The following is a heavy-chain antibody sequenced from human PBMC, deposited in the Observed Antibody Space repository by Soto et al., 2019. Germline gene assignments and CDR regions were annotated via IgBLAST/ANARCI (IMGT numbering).Heavy chain of an antibody. D-gene: IGHD3-3*01. V-gene: IGHV3-30*18. CDR2: LSYDGSHN. CDR3: AKERSTIFGVVTYYFDY. J-gene: IGHJ4*02. Sequence: QVQLVESGGGVVQPGRSLRLSCAASGFTFSSYAMHWVRQTPDKGLEWVAFLSYDGSHNYYVDSVKGRFTISRDNSKNTLYLQMNSLRVEDTAVYYCAKERSTIFGVVTYYFDYWGQGTLVTVSS. CDR1: GFTFSSYA.